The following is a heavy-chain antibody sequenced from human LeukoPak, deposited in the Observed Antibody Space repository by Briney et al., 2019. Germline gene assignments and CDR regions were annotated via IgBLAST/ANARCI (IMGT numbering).Heavy chain of an antibody. Sequence: AAAKVSSKPSGYTFTSYGISAVRQTPRQGLEWMGWIRAYKGNTNNAQKLQGRVTMTTDTSTSTAYMELRSLRSDDTAVYYCARALTDFWSGYSRDDAFDIWGQGTMVTVSS. CDR1: GYTFTSYG. V-gene: IGHV1-18*01. D-gene: IGHD3-3*01. CDR3: ARALTDFWSGYSRDDAFDI. J-gene: IGHJ3*02. CDR2: IRAYKGNT.